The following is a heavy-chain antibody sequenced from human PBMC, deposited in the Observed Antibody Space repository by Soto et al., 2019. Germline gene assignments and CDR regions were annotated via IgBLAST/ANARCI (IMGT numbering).Heavy chain of an antibody. V-gene: IGHV3-74*03. CDR1: GFNFRTSW. CDR3: ARAPYYDFWSGPYMDV. Sequence: PGGSLRLSCAASGFNFRTSWMQWVRQVPGEGLLWVARINSDGRRTTYADSVKGRFTVSRDNGRNTLYLQMNSLTAEDTAAYYCARAPYYDFWSGPYMDVWGKGTTVTVSS. CDR2: INSDGRRT. J-gene: IGHJ6*03. D-gene: IGHD3-3*01.